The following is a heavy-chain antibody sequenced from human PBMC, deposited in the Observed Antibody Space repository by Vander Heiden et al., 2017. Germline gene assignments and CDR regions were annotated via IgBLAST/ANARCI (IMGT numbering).Heavy chain of an antibody. D-gene: IGHD3-22*01. V-gene: IGHV3-23*01. CDR1: GFTFSGCA. CDR3: AKRDYYESSGYYFRHPYRF. CDR2: ISASGSGT. J-gene: IGHJ4*02. Sequence: EVQLLESGGGLVQPGGSLRLSCAAASGFTFSGCAMTWVRQAPGKGLEWVSGISASGSGTYDADSVKGRFTISRDNSKNTIYLQMNDLRAGDTAVYFCAKRDYYESSGYYFRHPYRFWGQGILVTVSS.